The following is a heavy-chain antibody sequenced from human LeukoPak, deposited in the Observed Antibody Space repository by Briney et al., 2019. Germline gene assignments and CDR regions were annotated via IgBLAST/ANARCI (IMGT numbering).Heavy chain of an antibody. CDR2: INHSASI. J-gene: IGHJ4*02. D-gene: IGHD3-10*01. Sequence: SETLPLSCAVYGGSFSGQYWGWIRQPPGKGLEWIGEINHSASISYNASLKSRVTISLDTSKNQFSLNLRSVTAADTAVYYCAGGDYHGSESYANYWGQGTLVTVSS. V-gene: IGHV4-34*01. CDR1: GGSFSGQY. CDR3: AGGDYHGSESYANY.